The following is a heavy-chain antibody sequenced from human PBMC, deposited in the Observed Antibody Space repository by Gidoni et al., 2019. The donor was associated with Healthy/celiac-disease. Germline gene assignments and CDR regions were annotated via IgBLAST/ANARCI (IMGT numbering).Heavy chain of an antibody. CDR1: GFTLSDHY. V-gene: IGHV3-72*01. Sequence: EVQLVESGGGLVQPGGSLRLSCAASGFTLSDHYMDWVRQAPGKGLEWGGRTRNKANSYTTEYAASVKGRFTISRDDSKNSLYLQMNSLKTEDTAVYYCARGTTYYDFWSGSYFDYWGQGTLVTVSS. CDR2: TRNKANSYTT. CDR3: ARGTTYYDFWSGSYFDY. J-gene: IGHJ4*02. D-gene: IGHD3-3*01.